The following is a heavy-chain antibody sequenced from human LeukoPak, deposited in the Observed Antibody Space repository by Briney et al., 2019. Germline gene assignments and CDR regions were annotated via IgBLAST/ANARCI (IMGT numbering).Heavy chain of an antibody. CDR1: GYTFTGYY. V-gene: IGHV1-2*02. Sequence: ASVKVSCKASGYTFTGYYMHWVRQAPGRGLEWMGWINPNSGGTNYAQKFQGRVTMTRDTSISTAYMELSRLRSDDTAVYYCAPSGRGGPYYFDYWGQGTLVTVSS. D-gene: IGHD3-10*01. CDR3: APSGRGGPYYFDY. CDR2: INPNSGGT. J-gene: IGHJ4*02.